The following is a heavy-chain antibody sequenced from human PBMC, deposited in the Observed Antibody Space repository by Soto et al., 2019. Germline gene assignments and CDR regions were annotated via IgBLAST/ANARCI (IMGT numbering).Heavy chain of an antibody. D-gene: IGHD2-15*01. CDR3: ARGLSPWSTHTDWFDP. CDR2: IHHSGST. J-gene: IGHJ5*02. V-gene: IGHV4-34*01. Sequence: QVQLQQWGAGLLKPSETLSLTCGVSGGSFSGYYWIWIRQPPGKGLEWIGGIHHSGSTNYDPSLESRVTISLDTSKNQFSLKLSSVTAADTAVYYCARGLSPWSTHTDWFDPWGQGILVTVSS. CDR1: GGSFSGYY.